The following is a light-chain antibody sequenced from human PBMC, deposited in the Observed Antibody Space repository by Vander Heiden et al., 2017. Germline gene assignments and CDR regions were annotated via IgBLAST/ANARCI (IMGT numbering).Light chain of an antibody. V-gene: IGKV3-11*01. Sequence: FVFTQSAATLALSPVERATISCRASQCVSSYLTRYQQKPRQAPRLLIYDASTKAADIPARCSGSGSGTDFTLIIISLEPEDFAVYYCQQRSNWPPLTFGGGTKVEIK. J-gene: IGKJ4*01. CDR1: QCVSSY. CDR2: DAS. CDR3: QQRSNWPPLT.